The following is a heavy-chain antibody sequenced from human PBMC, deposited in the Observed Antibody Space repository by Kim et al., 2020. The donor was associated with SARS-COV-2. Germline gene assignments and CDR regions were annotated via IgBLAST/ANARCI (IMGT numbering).Heavy chain of an antibody. V-gene: IGHV3-23*01. D-gene: IGHD6-19*01. CDR3: ASPNSIVAGIPQLDY. CDR2: ISGSGGST. J-gene: IGHJ4*02. Sequence: GGSLRLSCAASGFTFSSYAMSWVRQAPGKGMEWVSAISGSGGSTYYADSVKGRFTISRDNSKNTLYLQMNSLRAEDTAVYYCASPNSIVAGIPQLDYWGQGTLVTVSS. CDR1: GFTFSSYA.